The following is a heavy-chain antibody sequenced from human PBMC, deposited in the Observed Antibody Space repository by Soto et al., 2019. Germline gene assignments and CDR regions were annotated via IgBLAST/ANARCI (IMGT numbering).Heavy chain of an antibody. CDR2: ISSSGSTV. CDR1: RFTFSTYV. D-gene: IGHD5-12*01. CDR3: VRYCTTTLCNGVATRTFDY. Sequence: GGSLRLSCAASRFTFSTYVMHWVRQAPGKGLEWVSCISSSGSTVYYADSVKGRFTISRDNTRNSLYLQMNSLRDEDTALYYCVRYCTTTLCNGVATRTFDYWGQGTLVTVSS. J-gene: IGHJ4*02. V-gene: IGHV3-48*03.